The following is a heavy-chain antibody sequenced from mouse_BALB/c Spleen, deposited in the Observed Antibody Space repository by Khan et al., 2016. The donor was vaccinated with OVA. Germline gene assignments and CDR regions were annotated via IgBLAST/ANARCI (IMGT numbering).Heavy chain of an antibody. D-gene: IGHD1-2*01. J-gene: IGHJ3*01. CDR1: GYTFTDYY. Sequence: QVQLQQPGAELARPGASVKLSCKASGYTFTDYYINWVKQRTGQGLEGIGEISPGSGDTYYNEKFKGKATLTADKSPTTAYMQLSSLTSEASEVYFCARRNYFGYTFAYWGQGTLVTVSA. CDR3: ARRNYFGYTFAY. CDR2: ISPGSGDT. V-gene: IGHV1-77*01.